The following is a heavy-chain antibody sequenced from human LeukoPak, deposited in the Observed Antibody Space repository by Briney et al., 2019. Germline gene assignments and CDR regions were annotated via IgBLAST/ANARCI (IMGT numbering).Heavy chain of an antibody. CDR2: INSDGSST. Sequence: PGGSLRLSCAASGFTFSSYWMHWVRQAPGKGLVWVSRINSDGSSTSYADSVKGRFTISRDNAKNTLYLQMNSLRAEDTAVYYCARDEGQHLVTWYFDLWGRGTLVTVSS. D-gene: IGHD6-13*01. J-gene: IGHJ2*01. CDR3: ARDEGQHLVTWYFDL. CDR1: GFTFSSYW. V-gene: IGHV3-74*01.